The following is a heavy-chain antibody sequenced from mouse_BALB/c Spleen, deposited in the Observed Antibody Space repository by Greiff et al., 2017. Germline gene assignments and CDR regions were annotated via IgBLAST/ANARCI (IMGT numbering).Heavy chain of an antibody. V-gene: IGHV5-6-3*01. CDR3: ARHKDYYGSSYAGYAMDY. Sequence: EVKLMESGGGLVQPGGSLKLSCAASGFTFSSYGMSWVRQTPDKRLELVATINSNGGSTYYPDSVKGRFTISRDNAKNTLYLQMSSLKSEDTAMYYCARHKDYYGSSYAGYAMDYWGQGTSVTVSS. D-gene: IGHD1-1*01. CDR1: GFTFSSYG. CDR2: INSNGGST. J-gene: IGHJ4*01.